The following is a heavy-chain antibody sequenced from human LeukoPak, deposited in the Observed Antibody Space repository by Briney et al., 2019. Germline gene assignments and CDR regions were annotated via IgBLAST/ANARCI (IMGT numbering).Heavy chain of an antibody. V-gene: IGHV3-23*01. CDR3: AKDRPIVVVTAILDY. D-gene: IGHD2-21*02. Sequence: GGSLRLSCAASGFTFSSYAMSWVRQAPGKGLEWVSAIGGSGGSTYYADSVKGRFTISRDNSKNTLYLQMNSLRAEDTAVYYCAKDRPIVVVTAILDYWGQGTLVTVSS. J-gene: IGHJ4*02. CDR2: IGGSGGST. CDR1: GFTFSSYA.